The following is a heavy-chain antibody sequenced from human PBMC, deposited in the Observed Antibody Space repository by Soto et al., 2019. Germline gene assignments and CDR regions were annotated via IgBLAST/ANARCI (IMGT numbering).Heavy chain of an antibody. Sequence: ASVKVSCKASGGTFSSYAISWVRQAPGQGLEWMGGIIPIFGTANYAQKFQGRVTITADESTSTAYMELSSLRSEDTAVYYCATAWYYYGSGSYYNYYYGMDVWGQGTTVTVSS. CDR2: IIPIFGTA. V-gene: IGHV1-69*13. J-gene: IGHJ6*02. CDR1: GGTFSSYA. D-gene: IGHD3-10*01. CDR3: ATAWYYYGSGSYYNYYYGMDV.